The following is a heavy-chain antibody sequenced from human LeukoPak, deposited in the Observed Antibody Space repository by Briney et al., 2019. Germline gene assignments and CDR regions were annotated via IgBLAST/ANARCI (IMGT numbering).Heavy chain of an antibody. J-gene: IGHJ4*02. CDR2: IWYDGSNK. CDR3: AREYYDSSGYLPDY. CDR1: GFMFSNYG. Sequence: TGGSLRLSCATSGFMFSNYGMHWVRQAPGKGLEWVAVIWYDGSNKYYADSVKGRFTISRDNAKNSLYLQMNSLRAEDTAVYYCAREYYDSSGYLPDYWGQGTLVTVSS. D-gene: IGHD3-22*01. V-gene: IGHV3-33*01.